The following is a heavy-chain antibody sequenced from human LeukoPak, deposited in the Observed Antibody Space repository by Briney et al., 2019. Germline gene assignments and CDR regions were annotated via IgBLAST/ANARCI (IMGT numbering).Heavy chain of an antibody. Sequence: SETLSLTCAVPGDSISSINWWTWVRLSPEKGLEWIGEIHHSGKTNYNPSLKSRVNISLDKSKNHFSLRVNSVVAADTAIYYCARAPDTAIPYYYMDVWGKGTTVTVSS. CDR1: GDSISSINW. J-gene: IGHJ6*03. CDR3: ARAPDTAIPYYYMDV. CDR2: IHHSGKT. D-gene: IGHD5-18*01. V-gene: IGHV4-4*02.